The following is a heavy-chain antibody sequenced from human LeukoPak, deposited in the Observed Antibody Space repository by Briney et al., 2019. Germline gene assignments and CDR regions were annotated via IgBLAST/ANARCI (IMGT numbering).Heavy chain of an antibody. D-gene: IGHD1-1*01. J-gene: IGHJ6*03. CDR2: MNPNSGNT. CDR1: GYTFTSYD. CDR3: ARGGTTGTTPDDYMDV. V-gene: IGHV1-8*01. Sequence: ASVKVSCKASGYTFTSYDINWVRQATGQGLEWMGWMNPNSGNTDYAQKFQGRVTMTRNTSISTAFMELSSLRSEDTAVYYRARGGTTGTTPDDYMDVWGKGTTVTVSS.